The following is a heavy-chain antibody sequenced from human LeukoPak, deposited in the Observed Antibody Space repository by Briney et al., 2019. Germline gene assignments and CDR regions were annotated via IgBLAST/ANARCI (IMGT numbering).Heavy chain of an antibody. CDR2: MNPSIGHT. CDR3: ARRGRGSRRYSYATDV. D-gene: IGHD3-10*01. J-gene: IGHJ6*02. Sequence: ASVKVSCKVSGFSFTSHDITWVRQATGQGLEWMGWMNPSIGHTGYAQKLQGRVTITRNTSIATAYMELKGLRSEDTAVYYCARRGRGSRRYSYATDVWGLGTTVIVSS. V-gene: IGHV1-8*01. CDR1: GFSFTSHD.